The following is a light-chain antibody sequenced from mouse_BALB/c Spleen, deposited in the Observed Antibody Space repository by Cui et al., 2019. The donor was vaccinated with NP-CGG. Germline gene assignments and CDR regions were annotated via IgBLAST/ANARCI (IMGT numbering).Light chain of an antibody. CDR1: TGAVTFNNY. CDR3: ALWYSNHWV. Sequence: QPVVTQASVRTTSPGETVTLTCRSSTGAVTFNNYANWVQEKPDHLFTGLIGGTNNRAPGVPARFSGSLTGDKAALTITGAQTEDEAIYFCALWYSNHWVFGGGTKLTVL. V-gene: IGLV1*01. CDR2: GTN. J-gene: IGLJ1*01.